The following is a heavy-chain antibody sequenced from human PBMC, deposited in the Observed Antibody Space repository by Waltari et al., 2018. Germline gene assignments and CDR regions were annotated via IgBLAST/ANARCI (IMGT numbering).Heavy chain of an antibody. D-gene: IGHD6-13*01. Sequence: QVQLVQSGAEVKKPGASVKVSCKASGYTFTRYDTNWLRQAPGPGLEWMGWMNPNSGNTGYAQKFQGRVTITRNTSISTAYMELSSLRSEDTAVYYCARAYVAAAFPYDYYYGMDVWGQGTTVTVSS. J-gene: IGHJ6*02. CDR3: ARAYVAAAFPYDYYYGMDV. CDR2: MNPNSGNT. CDR1: GYTFTRYD. V-gene: IGHV1-8*03.